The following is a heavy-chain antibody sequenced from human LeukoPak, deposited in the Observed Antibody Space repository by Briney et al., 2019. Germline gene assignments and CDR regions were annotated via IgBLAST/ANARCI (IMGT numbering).Heavy chain of an antibody. CDR3: ARNKGYCSSTSCPIAPLDAFDI. V-gene: IGHV3-21*01. D-gene: IGHD2-2*01. Sequence: PGGSLRLSCAASGFTFSSYSMNWVRQAPGKGLEWVSSISSSSSYIYYADSVKGRFTISRDNAKNSLYLLMNSLRAEDTAVYYCARNKGYCSSTSCPIAPLDAFDIWGQGTMVTVSS. CDR1: GFTFSSYS. J-gene: IGHJ3*02. CDR2: ISSSSSYI.